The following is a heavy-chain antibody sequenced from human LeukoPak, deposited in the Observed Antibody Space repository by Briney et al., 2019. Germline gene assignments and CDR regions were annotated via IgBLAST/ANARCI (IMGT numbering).Heavy chain of an antibody. J-gene: IGHJ3*02. CDR2: IKQDGSEK. CDR1: GFTFSSYW. D-gene: IGHD2-15*01. V-gene: IGHV3-7*05. CDR3: ARIYCSGGSCYSVFDAFGI. Sequence: GGSLRLSCAASGFTFSSYWMSWVRQAPGKGLEGVANIKQDGSEKYYVDSVKGRFTISRDNAKNSLYLQMNSLRAEDTAVYYCARIYCSGGSCYSVFDAFGIWGQGTMVTVSS.